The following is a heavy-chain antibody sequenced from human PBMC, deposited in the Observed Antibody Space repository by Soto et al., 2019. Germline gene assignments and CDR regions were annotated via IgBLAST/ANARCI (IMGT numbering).Heavy chain of an antibody. V-gene: IGHV1-18*01. Sequence: ASVKVSCKASGYTFTSYGISWVRQAPGQGLEWMGWISAYNGNTNYAQKLQGRVTMTTDTSTSTAYMELRSLRSDDTAVYYCARARDNWNYVPMWFDPFRQGTLVTLCS. J-gene: IGHJ5*02. CDR3: ARARDNWNYVPMWFDP. D-gene: IGHD1-7*01. CDR2: ISAYNGNT. CDR1: GYTFTSYG.